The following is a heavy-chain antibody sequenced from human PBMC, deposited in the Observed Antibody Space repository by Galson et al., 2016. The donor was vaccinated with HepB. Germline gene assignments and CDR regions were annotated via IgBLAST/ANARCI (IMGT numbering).Heavy chain of an antibody. Sequence: QSGAEVKKPGESLRISCRGSGYSFSNYWIGWVRQMPGKGLEWMGLIYPGDSDTRYSPSFQGQVTFSADKSISTAYLQRSTLKASDTAVYYCARLSRVATPLVGIGNFDSWGQGTLVTVSS. J-gene: IGHJ4*02. CDR3: ARLSRVATPLVGIGNFDS. CDR2: IYPGDSDT. CDR1: GYSFSNYW. V-gene: IGHV5-51*01. D-gene: IGHD5-12*01.